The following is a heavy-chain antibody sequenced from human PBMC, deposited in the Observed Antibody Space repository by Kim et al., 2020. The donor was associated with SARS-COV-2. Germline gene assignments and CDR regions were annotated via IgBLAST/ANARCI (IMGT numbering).Heavy chain of an antibody. CDR2: SNSSGST. CDR3: ARHLEYYYYYRDV. V-gene: IGHV4-39*01. Sequence: SETLSLTCSVSGGSISSRTYYWGWIRQPPGKGLEWIASSNSSGSTHYNPSLKIRATISVDTSKNQFSLRLSSVTAAATAVYFCARHLEYYYYYRDVWGKG. J-gene: IGHJ6*03. CDR1: GGSISSRTYY.